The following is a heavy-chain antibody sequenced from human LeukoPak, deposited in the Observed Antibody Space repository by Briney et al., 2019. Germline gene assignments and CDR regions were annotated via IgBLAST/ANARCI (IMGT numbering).Heavy chain of an antibody. CDR2: ISSSSSHI. D-gene: IGHD3-10*01. J-gene: IGHJ4*02. CDR3: AAHGSGSPPYSFDY. Sequence: GGSLRLSCAASGFTFSSYSMNWVRQAPGKGLEWVSSISSSSSHIYYADSVKGRFTISRDNAKNSLYLQMNSLRAEDTAVYYCAAHGSGSPPYSFDYWGQGTLVTVSS. CDR1: GFTFSSYS. V-gene: IGHV3-21*04.